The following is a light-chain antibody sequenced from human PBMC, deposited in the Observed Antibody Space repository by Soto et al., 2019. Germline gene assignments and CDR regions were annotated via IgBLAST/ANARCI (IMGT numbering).Light chain of an antibody. CDR3: QKYNTWPWT. V-gene: IGKV3-15*01. CDR1: QSISDT. CDR2: GAS. J-gene: IGKJ1*01. Sequence: EIVMWHSPATLSVSPGGRETLSCRASQSISDTLAWYQQKPGQAPRLLIHGASTRATGFPARFSGSGSGTDFTLTISSLQSEDSAVYYCQKYNTWPWTFGQGTKVDI.